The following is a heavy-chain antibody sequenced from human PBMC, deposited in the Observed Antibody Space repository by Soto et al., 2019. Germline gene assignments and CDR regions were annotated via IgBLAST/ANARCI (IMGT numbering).Heavy chain of an antibody. CDR3: ASSSGNNYGVGTNYYFDY. CDR1: GGTFSTYS. V-gene: IGHV1-69*06. Sequence: QVQLVQSGAEVKKPGSSVKVSCKTSGGTFSTYSIVWVRQAPGEGLEWMGGIIPIFGTANYGQKVQDRVIITAENSTNTAFMELSSLNSEDTSMYYCASSSGNNYGVGTNYYFDYWGHGPLVTVSA. J-gene: IGHJ4*01. D-gene: IGHD1-26*01. CDR2: IIPIFGTA.